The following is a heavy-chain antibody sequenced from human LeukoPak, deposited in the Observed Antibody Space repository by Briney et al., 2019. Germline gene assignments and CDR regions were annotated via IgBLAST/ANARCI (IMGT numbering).Heavy chain of an antibody. CDR2: IWYDGSNK. V-gene: IGHV3-33*01. D-gene: IGHD6-19*01. CDR1: GFTFSSYG. J-gene: IGHJ4*02. Sequence: GGSLRLSCAASGFTFSSYGMHWVRQAPGKGLEWVAVIWYDGSNKYYADSVKDRFTVSRDNSKNTLYLQMNSLRAEDTAVYYCATAVASSSGWYADYWGQGTLVTVSS. CDR3: ATAVASSSGWYADY.